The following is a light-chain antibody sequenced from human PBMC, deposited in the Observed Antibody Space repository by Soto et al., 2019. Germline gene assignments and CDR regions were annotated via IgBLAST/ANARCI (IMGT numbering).Light chain of an antibody. V-gene: IGKV1-39*01. Sequence: DIQMSQSPSSLSASFGYRVTITFRAAESISRHLNWYQQKPGRAPDLLIYAASTLQNGVPSRFTGSGSGTEFTLTITGLQLEDFATYYCQQDYSTLATFGQGTRLEIK. J-gene: IGKJ5*01. CDR1: ESISRH. CDR2: AAS. CDR3: QQDYSTLAT.